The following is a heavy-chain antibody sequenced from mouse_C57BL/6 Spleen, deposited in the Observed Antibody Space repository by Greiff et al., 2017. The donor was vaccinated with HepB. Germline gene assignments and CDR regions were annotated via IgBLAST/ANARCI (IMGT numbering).Heavy chain of an antibody. CDR3: ARHEGAYYSNYDAMDY. Sequence: QVQLQQSGAELVKPGASVKLSCKASGYTFTEYSIHWVKQRSGQGLEWIGWFYPGSGSIKYNEKFKDKATLNADKSSSTVYMELSRLTSEDSAVYFCARHEGAYYSNYDAMDYWGQGTSVTVSS. CDR1: GYTFTEYS. V-gene: IGHV1-62-2*01. J-gene: IGHJ4*01. CDR2: FYPGSGSI. D-gene: IGHD2-5*01.